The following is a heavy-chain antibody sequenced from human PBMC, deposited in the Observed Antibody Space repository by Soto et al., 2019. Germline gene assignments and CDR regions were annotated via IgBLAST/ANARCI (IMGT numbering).Heavy chain of an antibody. CDR3: ARSKVGDYGLDV. V-gene: IGHV3-74*01. CDR2: INSDGSST. CDR1: GFTFSSYW. Sequence: PGGSLRLSCAASGFTFSSYWMHWVRQAPGKGLVWVSRINSDGSSTSYADSVKGRFTISRDNAKNTLYLQMNSLRAEDTAVYYCARSKVGDYGLDVWGQGTTVTVSS. J-gene: IGHJ6*02. D-gene: IGHD3-3*01.